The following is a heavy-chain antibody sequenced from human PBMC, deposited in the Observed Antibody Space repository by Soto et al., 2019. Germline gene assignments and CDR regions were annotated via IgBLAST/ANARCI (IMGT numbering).Heavy chain of an antibody. CDR1: GLTFSSYW. Sequence: EVQLVESGGGLVQPGGSLRLSCAGSGLTFSSYWMHWVCQAPGKGLVWVSRINSAGSSTSYADSVKGRFTISRDNAKNTLYLQMNSLRAEDTAVYYCALSHTVTTDYWGQGTLVTVSS. V-gene: IGHV3-74*01. CDR2: INSAGSST. J-gene: IGHJ4*02. CDR3: ALSHTVTTDY. D-gene: IGHD4-17*01.